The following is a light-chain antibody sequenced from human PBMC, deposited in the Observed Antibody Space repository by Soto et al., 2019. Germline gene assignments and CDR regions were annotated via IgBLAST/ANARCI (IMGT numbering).Light chain of an antibody. CDR3: QQYGSSSWT. CDR2: GAS. CDR1: QSVSSSY. J-gene: IGKJ1*01. Sequence: EIVMTQSPATLSVSPGEGATLSCRASQSVSSSYLAWYQQQPGQAPRLLIYGASSRATGIPDRFSGSGSGTDFTLTIGRLEPEDFAVYYCQQYGSSSWTFGQGTKVDIK. V-gene: IGKV3-20*01.